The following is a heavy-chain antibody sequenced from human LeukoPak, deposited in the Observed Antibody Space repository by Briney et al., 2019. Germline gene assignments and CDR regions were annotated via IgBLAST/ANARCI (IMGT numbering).Heavy chain of an antibody. CDR2: INSDGRST. CDR1: GFTFSRYW. V-gene: IGHV3-74*01. CDR3: ARHVVAVGFDY. D-gene: IGHD3-22*01. Sequence: QPGGSLRLSCVASGFTFSRYWMHWVRQAPGKGLVWVSRINSDGRSTNYADSVKGRFTISRDNAKNSLCLQMNSLRAEDTAVYYCARHVVAVGFDYWGQGTLVTVSS. J-gene: IGHJ4*02.